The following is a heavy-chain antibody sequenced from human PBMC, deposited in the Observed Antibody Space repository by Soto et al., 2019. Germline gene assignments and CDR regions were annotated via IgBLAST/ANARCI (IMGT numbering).Heavy chain of an antibody. D-gene: IGHD2-21*01. V-gene: IGHV3-66*01. CDR2: IYSGGSS. Sequence: GGSLRLSCAASGFTVTSNFVSWVRQAPGKGLEWVSVIYSGGSSYYADSVKGRFTISRDISKNMLYLQMNSLRAEDTAMYYCAREEVDGYHFDYWGQGTPVTVSS. CDR1: GFTVTSNF. CDR3: AREEVDGYHFDY. J-gene: IGHJ4*02.